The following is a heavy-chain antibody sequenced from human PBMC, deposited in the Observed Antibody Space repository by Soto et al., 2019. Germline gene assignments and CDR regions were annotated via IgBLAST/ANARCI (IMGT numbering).Heavy chain of an antibody. V-gene: IGHV4-59*01. J-gene: IGHJ5*02. D-gene: IGHD3-9*01. Sequence: SETLSLTCAVSGASISTYYWSWIRQPPGKGLEWIGYIYYSGATNHNPSLKSRVTISIDTSKNQFSLKLSSVTAADTAVYYCARAADSTGYFWFDPWGPGTLVTVSS. CDR3: ARAADSTGYFWFDP. CDR1: GASISTYY. CDR2: IYYSGAT.